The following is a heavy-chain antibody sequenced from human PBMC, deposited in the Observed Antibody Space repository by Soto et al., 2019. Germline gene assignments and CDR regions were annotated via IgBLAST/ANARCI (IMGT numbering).Heavy chain of an antibody. CDR1: GFTFNNYA. Sequence: PGGSLRLSCAASGFTFNNYALNWVRQAPGKGLEWVSTISKSGDNTHYSESVKGRFTISRDNSKSTLYLQMNSLRVEDTATYYCAGALENPYFYYGLNVWGQGTTVTVSS. V-gene: IGHV3-23*01. CDR2: ISKSGDNT. D-gene: IGHD1-1*01. CDR3: AGALENPYFYYGLNV. J-gene: IGHJ6*02.